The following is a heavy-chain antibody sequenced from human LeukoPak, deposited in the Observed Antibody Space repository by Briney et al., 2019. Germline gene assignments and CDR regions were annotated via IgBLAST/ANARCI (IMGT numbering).Heavy chain of an antibody. CDR2: IYYSGNT. V-gene: IGHV4-39*01. D-gene: IGHD3/OR15-3a*01. Sequence: SETLSLTCTVSGVSISSSNSYWGWIRQPPGKGLEWIGSIYYSGNTYYNASPKSQVSISIDTSKNQFSLRLTSVTAADTAVYYCARQTGSGLFILPGGQGTLVTVSS. CDR1: GVSISSSNSY. J-gene: IGHJ4*02. CDR3: ARQTGSGLFILP.